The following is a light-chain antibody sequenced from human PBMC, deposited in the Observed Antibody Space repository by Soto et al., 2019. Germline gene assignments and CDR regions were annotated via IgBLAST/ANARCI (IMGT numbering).Light chain of an antibody. J-gene: IGKJ2*01. CDR3: QQSYTTPYT. CDR1: QNIKKF. V-gene: IGKV1-39*01. Sequence: DIPMTQSPSSLSASVGDRVIITCRTTQNIKKFLNWYQQRLGEAPKLLISGASTLQTGVPSRFSGSGSGTGFTLAISNLQPEDSATYFCQQSYTTPYTFGQGTKLEIK. CDR2: GAS.